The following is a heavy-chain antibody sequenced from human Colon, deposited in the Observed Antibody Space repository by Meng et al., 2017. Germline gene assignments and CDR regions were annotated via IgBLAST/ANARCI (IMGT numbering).Heavy chain of an antibody. CDR3: ARGRYSSYLP. CDR2: INHSGST. J-gene: IGHJ5*02. D-gene: IGHD5-12*01. CDR1: GGSFSGYY. V-gene: IGHV4-34*01. Sequence: QVQLQQWGAGLLKPSETLSLTCAVYGGSFSGYYWSWIRQPPGKGLEWIGEINHSGSTNYNPSLKSRVTISVDTSKNQFSLKLSSVTAADTAVYYCARGRYSSYLPWGQGTLVTVSS.